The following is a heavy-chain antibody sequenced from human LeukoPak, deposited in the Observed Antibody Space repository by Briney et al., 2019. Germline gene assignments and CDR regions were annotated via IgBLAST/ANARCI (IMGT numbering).Heavy chain of an antibody. J-gene: IGHJ3*02. CDR1: GYSFSTYW. CDR2: IYPGDSDT. Sequence: GESLKISCKDSGYSFSTYWVAWVRQMPGKGLEWIGIIYPGDSDTRYSPSFQGQVTISADKSISTAYLQWSSLKASDTAMYYCARFSSTYYSEPGFAFDIWGQGTMVTVSS. CDR3: ARFSSTYYSEPGFAFDI. D-gene: IGHD2-21*01. V-gene: IGHV5-51*01.